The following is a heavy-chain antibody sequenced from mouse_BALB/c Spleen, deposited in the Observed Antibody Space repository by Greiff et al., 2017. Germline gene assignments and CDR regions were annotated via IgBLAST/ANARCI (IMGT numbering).Heavy chain of an antibody. Sequence: EVQLVESGGGLVKPGGSLKLSCAASGFTFSSYAMSWVRQTPEKRLEWVASISSGGSTYYPDSVKGRFTISRDNARNILYLQMSSLRSEDTAMYYCARALYGNYYFDYWGQGTTLTVSS. J-gene: IGHJ2*01. D-gene: IGHD2-1*01. V-gene: IGHV5-6-5*01. CDR2: ISSGGST. CDR3: ARALYGNYYFDY. CDR1: GFTFSSYA.